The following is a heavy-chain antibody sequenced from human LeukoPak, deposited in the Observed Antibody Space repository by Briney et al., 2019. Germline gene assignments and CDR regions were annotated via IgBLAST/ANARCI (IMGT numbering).Heavy chain of an antibody. CDR1: GFTFSDYY. J-gene: IGHJ6*02. CDR2: ISSSGSTI. D-gene: IGHD4-11*01. Sequence: GGSLRLSCAASGFTFSDYYMSWIRQAPGKGLEWLSYISSSGSTIYYADSVKGRFTISRDNAKNSLYLQMNILRAEDTAVYYCARGPSNYDFVYYHYGVDVWGQGTTVTVSS. CDR3: ARGPSNYDFVYYHYGVDV. V-gene: IGHV3-11*01.